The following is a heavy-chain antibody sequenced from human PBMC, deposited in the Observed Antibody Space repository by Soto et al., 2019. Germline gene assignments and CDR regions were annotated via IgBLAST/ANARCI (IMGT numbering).Heavy chain of an antibody. D-gene: IGHD2-21*01. CDR1: GYRFNTYW. Sequence: EVQLVQSGAEVKKPGESLKISCQASGYRFNTYWIGWVRQMPGKGLEWMGIVYPDDSDTRYSPSFQGQVTFSVDKSSNTAYLQWNNLRTSDTAMYYCARHSDLGVERPFDIWGQGTRITVSS. CDR2: VYPDDSDT. J-gene: IGHJ3*02. V-gene: IGHV5-51*01. CDR3: ARHSDLGVERPFDI.